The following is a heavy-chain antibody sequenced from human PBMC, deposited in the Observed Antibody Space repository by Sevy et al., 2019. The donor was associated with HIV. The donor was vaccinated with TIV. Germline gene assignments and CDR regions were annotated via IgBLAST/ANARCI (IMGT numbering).Heavy chain of an antibody. Sequence: SETLSLTCTVSTGSINDYYWTWIRQPPGKGLEWIGNIYYNGNTNYNPSLQSRVSISVDTSKNQFSLRLTSVTPADTAVYYCAIEAWGMIAHWGQGTLVTVSS. V-gene: IGHV4-59*13. CDR3: AIEAWGMIAH. D-gene: IGHD7-27*01. CDR2: IYYNGNT. J-gene: IGHJ5*02. CDR1: TGSINDYY.